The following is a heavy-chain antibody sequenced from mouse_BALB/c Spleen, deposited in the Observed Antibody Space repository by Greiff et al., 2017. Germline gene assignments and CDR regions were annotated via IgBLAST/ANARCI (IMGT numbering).Heavy chain of an antibody. CDR2: IDPENGNT. J-gene: IGHJ1*01. V-gene: IGHV14-1*02. CDR3: ARWDGKYFDV. CDR1: GFNIKDYY. D-gene: IGHD2-3*01. Sequence: EVQLQQSGAELVRPGALVKLSCKASGFNIKDYYMHWVKQRPEQGLEWIGWIDPENGNTIYDPKFQGKASITADTSSNTAYLQLSSLTSEDTAVYYCARWDGKYFDVWGAGTTVTVSS.